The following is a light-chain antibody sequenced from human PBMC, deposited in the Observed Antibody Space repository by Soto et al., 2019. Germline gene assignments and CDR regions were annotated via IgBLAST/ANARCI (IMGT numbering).Light chain of an antibody. V-gene: IGKV3-20*01. CDR3: QQYGTSPWT. CDR2: AAS. Sequence: EIVLTQSPGTLSLSPGERATLSCRASQSVSASYLAWYQQKPGQAPRLLIYAASSRATGIPDRFSGSGSGTDFTLAIGRLEPEDFAVYYCQQYGTSPWTFGQGTKVDIK. CDR1: QSVSASY. J-gene: IGKJ1*01.